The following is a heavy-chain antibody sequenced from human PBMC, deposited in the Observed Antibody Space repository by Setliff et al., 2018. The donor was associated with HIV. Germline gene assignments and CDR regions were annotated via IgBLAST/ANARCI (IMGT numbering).Heavy chain of an antibody. D-gene: IGHD3-3*01. V-gene: IGHV4-39*01. J-gene: IGHJ5*02. CDR3: ARLPTDDFWGRQSERSYFDP. CDR1: GGSISSGTHH. Sequence: ETLSLTCTVSGGSISSGTHHWGWIRQPPGKGLEWIGSIYYSGSTYYNPSLKSRVTISVDTSNNQFSLSLSSVTAADTAVFYCARLPTDDFWGRQSERSYFDPWGQGTLVTVSS. CDR2: IYYSGST.